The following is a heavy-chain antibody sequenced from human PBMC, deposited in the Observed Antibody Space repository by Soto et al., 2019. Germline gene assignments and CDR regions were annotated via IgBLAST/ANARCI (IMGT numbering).Heavy chain of an antibody. J-gene: IGHJ4*02. CDR2: FDPVDGGP. D-gene: IGHD2-2*01. V-gene: IGHV1-24*01. CDR3: SREVRLHTPVSGH. Sequence: ASVKVSCKVSGYTLTELSMHWVRQAPGQGLEWMGGFDPVDGGPSYAQKFQGRITITADGSTSTAYMELSSLRSEDTALYFCSREVRLHTPVSGHWGQGTLVTVSA. CDR1: GYTLTELS.